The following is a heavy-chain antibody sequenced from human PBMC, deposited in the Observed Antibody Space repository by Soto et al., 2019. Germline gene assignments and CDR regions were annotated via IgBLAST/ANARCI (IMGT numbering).Heavy chain of an antibody. D-gene: IGHD1-7*01. V-gene: IGHV1-69*13. CDR1: GGTFSSYA. CDR2: IIPIFGTA. Sequence: SVKVSCKASGGTFSSYAISWVRQAPGQGLEWMGGIIPIFGTANYAQKFQGRVTITADESTSTAYMELSSLRSEDTAVYYCARANYNWNFRSWDGMDVCGQGTTVTVSS. J-gene: IGHJ6*02. CDR3: ARANYNWNFRSWDGMDV.